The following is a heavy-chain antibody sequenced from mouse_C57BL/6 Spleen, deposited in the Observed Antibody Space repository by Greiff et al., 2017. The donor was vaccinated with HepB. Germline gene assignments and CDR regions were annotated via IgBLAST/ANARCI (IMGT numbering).Heavy chain of an antibody. Sequence: EVKLMASGPELVKPGASVKISCKASGYSFTGYYMNWVKQSPEKSLEWIGEINPSTGGTTYNQKFKAKATLTVDKSSSTAYMQLKSLTSEDSAVYYCARDDYDVNFDYWGQGTTLTVSS. CDR2: INPSTGGT. CDR3: ARDDYDVNFDY. CDR1: GYSFTGYY. V-gene: IGHV1-42*01. J-gene: IGHJ2*01. D-gene: IGHD2-4*01.